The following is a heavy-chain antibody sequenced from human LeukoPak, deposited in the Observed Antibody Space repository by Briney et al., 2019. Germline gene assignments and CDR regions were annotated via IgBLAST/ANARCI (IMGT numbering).Heavy chain of an antibody. CDR2: ISWNSGSI. D-gene: IGHD6-13*01. CDR3: AKDIGGSSWSFTNYYYGMDV. Sequence: PGGSLRLSCVASGFTFDDYAMHWVRQAPGKGLEWVSGISWNSGSIGYADSVKGRFTISRDNAKNSLYLQMNSLRAEDTALYYCAKDIGGSSWSFTNYYYGMDVWGQGTTVTVSS. J-gene: IGHJ6*02. CDR1: GFTFDDYA. V-gene: IGHV3-9*01.